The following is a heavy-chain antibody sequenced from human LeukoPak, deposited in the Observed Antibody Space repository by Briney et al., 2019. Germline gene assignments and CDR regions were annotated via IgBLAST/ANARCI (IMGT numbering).Heavy chain of an antibody. CDR1: GYTFTSYD. CDR3: AAGSSGWYDWVIGY. D-gene: IGHD6-19*01. CDR2: MNPNSGNT. Sequence: ASVKVSCKASGYTFTSYDINWVRQATGQGLEWMGWMNPNSGNTGYAQKFQGRVTMTRNTSISTAYMELSSLRSEDTAVYYCAAGSSGWYDWVIGYWGQGTLVTVSS. J-gene: IGHJ4*02. V-gene: IGHV1-8*01.